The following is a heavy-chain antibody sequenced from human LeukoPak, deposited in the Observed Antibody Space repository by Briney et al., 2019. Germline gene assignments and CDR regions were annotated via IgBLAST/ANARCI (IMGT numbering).Heavy chain of an antibody. D-gene: IGHD2-21*02. CDR2: IYPGDYET. CDR1: GYSFSNYW. J-gene: IGHJ4*02. CDR3: AIPPRYCGNDCSFDH. V-gene: IGHV5-51*01. Sequence: GESLKISCEGSGYSFSNYWIGWVRQMPGKGLEWMGIIYPGDYETRYSPSFRGLVTISVDKSISTAYLQWSSLKASDTAMYYCAIPPRYCGNDCSFDHWGQGTLVTVSS.